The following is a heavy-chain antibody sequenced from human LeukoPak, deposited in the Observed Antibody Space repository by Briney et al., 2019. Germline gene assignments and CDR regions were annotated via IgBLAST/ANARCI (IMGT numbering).Heavy chain of an antibody. Sequence: GASVKVSCKVSGYTLTELSMHWVRQAPGKGLEWMGGFDPEGGETIYAQKFQGRVTMTEDTSTDTAYMELSSLRSEDTAVYYCATDKYDFWSGYYHYWGQGTLVTVSS. CDR2: FDPEGGET. CDR3: ATDKYDFWSGYYHY. V-gene: IGHV1-24*01. J-gene: IGHJ4*02. CDR1: GYTLTELS. D-gene: IGHD3-3*01.